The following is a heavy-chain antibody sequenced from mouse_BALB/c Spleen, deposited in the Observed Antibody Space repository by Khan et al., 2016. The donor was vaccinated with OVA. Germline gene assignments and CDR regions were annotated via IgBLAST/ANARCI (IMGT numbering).Heavy chain of an antibody. Sequence: EVQLQQSGPELVKPGASVKMSCKASGYTFTSYVMHWVKQKPGQGLEWIGFINPYNDCTKNNERFKGKATLTSDKSSSTAYMELSSLTSEDSAVYYCATGVCLTMTFYAMDYWGQGTSVTVSS. D-gene: IGHD1-1*02. CDR3: ATGVCLTMTFYAMDY. CDR1: GYTFTSYV. CDR2: INPYNDCT. V-gene: IGHV1S136*01. J-gene: IGHJ4*01.